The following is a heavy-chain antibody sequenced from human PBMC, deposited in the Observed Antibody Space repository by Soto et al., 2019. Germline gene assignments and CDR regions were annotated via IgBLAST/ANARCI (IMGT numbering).Heavy chain of an antibody. CDR1: GDSVSSNSAA. D-gene: IGHD3-16*01. CDR3: ARSTHPGGVHYYYGMDV. J-gene: IGHJ6*02. Sequence: QTLSLTCAISGDSVSSNSAAWNWIRQSPSRGLEWLGRTYYRSRWYNDYAVSVKSRITINPDTSKNQFSLQLNSVTPEDTAVYYCARSTHPGGVHYYYGMDVWGQGTTVTVS. V-gene: IGHV6-1*01. CDR2: TYYRSRWYN.